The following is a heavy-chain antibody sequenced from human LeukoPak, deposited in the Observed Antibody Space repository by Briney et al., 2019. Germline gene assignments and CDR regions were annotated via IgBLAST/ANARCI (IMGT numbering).Heavy chain of an antibody. CDR2: ISAYNGNT. J-gene: IGHJ6*02. V-gene: IGHV1-18*01. CDR1: GYTFTSYG. CDR3: PRDMPKNGYSNYYYYGMDV. D-gene: IGHD3-22*01. Sequence: ASVKVSCTASGYTFTSYGISWVRQAPGQGLEWMGWISAYNGNTNYAQKLQGRVTMTTDTSTSTAYMELRSLRSDDTAVYYCPRDMPKNGYSNYYYYGMDVWGQGTTVTVSS.